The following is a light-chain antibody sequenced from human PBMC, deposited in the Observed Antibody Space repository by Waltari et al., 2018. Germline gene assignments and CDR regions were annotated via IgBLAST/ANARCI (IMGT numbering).Light chain of an antibody. CDR3: GSYTSSTTLA. CDR1: SSDVGGYDY. CDR2: DVS. Sequence: QSALTQPASVSGSPGQSITISCTGTSSDVGGYDYVPWYQHNPGKAPKPILYDVSNRPLEVSHRFSGSKSGNTASLTISGPQADDEAEYYCGSYTSSTTLAFGTGTKVTVL. J-gene: IGLJ1*01. V-gene: IGLV2-14*03.